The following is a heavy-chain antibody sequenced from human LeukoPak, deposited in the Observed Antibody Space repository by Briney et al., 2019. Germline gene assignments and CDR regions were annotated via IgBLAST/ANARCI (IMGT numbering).Heavy chain of an antibody. D-gene: IGHD3-3*01. CDR1: GFTFSDYY. CDR3: ARVNTYYDFWSGFFNSEDYYYYGMDV. V-gene: IGHV3-11*01. Sequence: GGSLRLSCAASGFTFSDYYMSWIRQAPGKGLEWVSYISSSGSTIYYADSVKGRFTISRDNAKNSLYLQVNSLRAEDTAVYYCARVNTYYDFWSGFFNSEDYYYYGMDVWGQGTTVTVSS. CDR2: ISSSGSTI. J-gene: IGHJ6*02.